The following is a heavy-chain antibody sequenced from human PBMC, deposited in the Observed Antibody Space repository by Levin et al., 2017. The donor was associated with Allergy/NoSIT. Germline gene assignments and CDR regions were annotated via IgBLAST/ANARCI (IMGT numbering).Heavy chain of an antibody. D-gene: IGHD3-16*01. J-gene: IGHJ3*02. CDR3: AKLRREALRFDAFDI. CDR2: IYPGDSDT. Sequence: PGGSLRLSCKGSGYSFNTHWIAWVRQIPGKGLEWMGIIYPGDSDTRYSPSFQGRATMSVDKSISTAYLQWRSLRASDTAIYYCAKLRREALRFDAFDIWGQGTMVTVSS. CDR1: GYSFNTHW. V-gene: IGHV5-51*01.